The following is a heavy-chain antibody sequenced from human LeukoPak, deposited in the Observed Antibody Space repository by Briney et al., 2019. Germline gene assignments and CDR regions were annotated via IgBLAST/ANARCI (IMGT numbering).Heavy chain of an antibody. V-gene: IGHV1-24*01. J-gene: IGHJ6*02. D-gene: IGHD3-10*01. CDR1: GFTFSSYA. CDR3: ATSLDSGSYMDV. Sequence: GGSLRLSCAASGFTFSSYAMHWVRQAPGKGLEWMGGFDPEDGETIYAQKFQGRVTMTEDTSTDTAYMELSSLRSEDTAVYYCATSLDSGSYMDVWGQGTTVTVSS. CDR2: FDPEDGET.